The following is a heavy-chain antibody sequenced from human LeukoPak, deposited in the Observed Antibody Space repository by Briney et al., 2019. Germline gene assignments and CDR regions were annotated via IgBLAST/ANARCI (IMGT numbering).Heavy chain of an antibody. CDR2: ISSDGSST. CDR3: AREGVTVADMDV. CDR1: GFTFSSYG. Sequence: GRSLRLSCAASGFTFSSYGMHWARQAPGKGLVWVSRISSDGSSTTYADFVKGRFTISRDNAKNTLYLQMDSLRAEDTAIYYCAREGVTVADMDVWGRGTTVTVSS. J-gene: IGHJ6*03. D-gene: IGHD6-19*01. V-gene: IGHV3-74*01.